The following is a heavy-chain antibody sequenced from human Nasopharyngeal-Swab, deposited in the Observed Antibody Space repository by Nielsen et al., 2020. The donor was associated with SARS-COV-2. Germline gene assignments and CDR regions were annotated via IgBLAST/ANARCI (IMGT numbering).Heavy chain of an antibody. CDR2: ISWNSGSI. V-gene: IGHV3-9*01. Sequence: GGSLRLSCAAPGFTFDDYAMHWVRQAPGKGLEWVSGISWNSGSIGYADSVKGRFTISRDNAKNSLYLQMNSLRAEDTALYYCAKGGTYCGGDCYSGGGIFDYWGQGTLVTVSS. J-gene: IGHJ4*02. CDR3: AKGGTYCGGDCYSGGGIFDY. D-gene: IGHD2-21*02. CDR1: GFTFDDYA.